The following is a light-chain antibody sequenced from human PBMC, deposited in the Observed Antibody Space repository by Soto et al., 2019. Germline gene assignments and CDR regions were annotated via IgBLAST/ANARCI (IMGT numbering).Light chain of an antibody. CDR3: QYYNRYSAT. J-gene: IGKJ1*01. Sequence: IHITHSLSTLSASVGHRPPITCRASQSMTPWLSWYQQQPGKVQKLMIYQASSLESGVPVRFSCSASGTEFTLTITSLQPEDFATDYCQYYNRYSATLGQGTKVDIK. CDR2: QAS. V-gene: IGKV1-5*03. CDR1: QSMTPW.